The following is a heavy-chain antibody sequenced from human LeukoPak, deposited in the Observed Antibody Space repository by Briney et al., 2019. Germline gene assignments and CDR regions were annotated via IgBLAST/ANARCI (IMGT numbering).Heavy chain of an antibody. CDR3: ARRVVAAGNAFDI. CDR2: IYPGDSDT. Sequence: GESLKISCKGSGYSFANYWIAWVRQMPGKGLEWMGIIYPGDSDTRYSPSFQGQVTISADKSITTAYLQWSSLKASDTAMYYCARRVVAAGNAFDIWGQGTMVTVSS. CDR1: GYSFANYW. D-gene: IGHD6-13*01. J-gene: IGHJ3*02. V-gene: IGHV5-51*01.